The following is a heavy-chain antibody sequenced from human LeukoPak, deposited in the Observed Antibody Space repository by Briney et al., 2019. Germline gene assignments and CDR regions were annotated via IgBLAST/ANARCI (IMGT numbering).Heavy chain of an antibody. CDR3: AREGPRGNSQFDY. D-gene: IGHD2/OR15-2a*01. V-gene: IGHV3-33*01. CDR2: IWYDGSNK. J-gene: IGHJ4*02. Sequence: GGSLRLSCAASGFTFSSYGMHWVRQAPGKGLEWVALIWYDGSNKYYADSVKGRLTISRDNSKNTLYLQMNSLRAEDTAVYYCAREGPRGNSQFDYWGQGTLATVSS. CDR1: GFTFSSYG.